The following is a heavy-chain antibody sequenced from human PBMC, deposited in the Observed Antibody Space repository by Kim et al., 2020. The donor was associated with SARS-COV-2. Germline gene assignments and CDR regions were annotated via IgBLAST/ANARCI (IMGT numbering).Heavy chain of an antibody. D-gene: IGHD2-21*02. CDR2: ISSSSSYI. Sequence: GGSLRLSCAASGFTFSSYSMNWVRQAPGKGLEWVSSISSSSSYIYYADSVKGRFTISRDNAKNSLYLQMNSLRAEDTAVYYCAREYCGGDCYQGAYYYYGMEVWGQGTTVTVSS. CDR1: GFTFSSYS. V-gene: IGHV3-21*01. J-gene: IGHJ6*02. CDR3: AREYCGGDCYQGAYYYYGMEV.